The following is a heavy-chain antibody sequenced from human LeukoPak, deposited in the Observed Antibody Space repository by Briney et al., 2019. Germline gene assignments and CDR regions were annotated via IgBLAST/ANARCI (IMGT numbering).Heavy chain of an antibody. Sequence: GGSLRLSCVASGFTLRTYAMHWVRQAPGKGLEWVAVISSDGSKKFYSDSVKGQFTISRDNSKNTLYLQMSSLRTEGTGVYFCVRDAGGYWGQGTLVTVSS. V-gene: IGHV3-30-3*01. CDR2: ISSDGSKK. J-gene: IGHJ4*02. CDR1: GFTLRTYA. CDR3: VRDAGGY. D-gene: IGHD1-14*01.